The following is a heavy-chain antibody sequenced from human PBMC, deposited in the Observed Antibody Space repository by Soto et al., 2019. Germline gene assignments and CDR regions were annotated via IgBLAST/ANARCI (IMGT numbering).Heavy chain of an antibody. CDR2: ISAYNGDT. CDR1: GYMYSSYG. V-gene: IGHV1-18*01. D-gene: IGHD3-10*01. Sequence: QVQLVQSGAEVKKPGASVKVSCKASGYMYSSYGISWVRQAPGQGLEWMGWISAYNGDTNYEQKFQGRVTMTRDTATRTAYMELGSLRADDTAVYYCARGGRGVTLYFGYWGQGTLVTVSS. CDR3: ARGGRGVTLYFGY. J-gene: IGHJ4*02.